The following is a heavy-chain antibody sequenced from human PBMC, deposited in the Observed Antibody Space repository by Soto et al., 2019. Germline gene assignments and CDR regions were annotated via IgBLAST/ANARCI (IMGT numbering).Heavy chain of an antibody. CDR2: TYYKSKWNN. Sequence: SQNLSLTCVISGDSVSSNSAGWNWIGQSPSRGLEWLGRTYYKSKWNNDYALSVKSRITINPDTSKNQFSLHLYSVTPGDTAVYYCTGITWFRGMDVWGQGIPVTVSS. D-gene: IGHD3-10*01. V-gene: IGHV6-1*01. CDR3: TGITWFRGMDV. CDR1: GDSVSSNSAG. J-gene: IGHJ6*02.